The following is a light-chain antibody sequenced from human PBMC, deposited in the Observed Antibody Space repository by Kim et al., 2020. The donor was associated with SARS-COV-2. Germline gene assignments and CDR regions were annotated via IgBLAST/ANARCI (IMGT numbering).Light chain of an antibody. V-gene: IGLV2-14*03. Sequence: ALTQPASVSGSPGQSITISCTGTSSDVGGYKYVSWYQQHPGKVPKLMLYDVSNRPSGVSNRFSGSKSGNTASLTISGLQAEDEADYYCSSYTSIATVVFGGGTQLTVL. J-gene: IGLJ2*01. CDR2: DVS. CDR1: SSDVGGYKY. CDR3: SSYTSIATVV.